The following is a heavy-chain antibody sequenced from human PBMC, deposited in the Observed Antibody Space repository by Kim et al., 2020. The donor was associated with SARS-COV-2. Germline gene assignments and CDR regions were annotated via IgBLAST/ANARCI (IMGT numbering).Heavy chain of an antibody. J-gene: IGHJ5*02. CDR1: GGSISDHY. CDR2: IYYNGNS. D-gene: IGHD2-2*01. Sequence: SETLSLTCTVSGGSISDHYGSWIRHAPGKGLEWIGYIYYNGNSNYNPSFKSRVTMSVDTSKNQFSLRLRSVTAADTAVYYCARGIRGIPAALNWFELWGQGTLVTVSS. CDR3: ARGIRGIPAALNWFEL. V-gene: IGHV4-59*11.